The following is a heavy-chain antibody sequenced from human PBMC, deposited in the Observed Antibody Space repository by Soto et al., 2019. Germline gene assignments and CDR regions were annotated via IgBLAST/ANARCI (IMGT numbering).Heavy chain of an antibody. CDR3: GRLGWSGSNRNLKQRSFDL. D-gene: IGHD3-3*01. CDR1: GFIFNEYG. CDR2: IWYDGSNK. V-gene: IGHV3-33*03. Sequence: QVQLVESGGGVVQPGRSLRLSCAASGFIFNEYGMHWVRQAPGKGLEWVAVIWYDGSNKYYADSVKGRFTLSRDNSKNTMSLQKNRLRVEDAAVYYCGRLGWSGSNRNLKQRSFDLWGQGTLVTVSS. J-gene: IGHJ4*02.